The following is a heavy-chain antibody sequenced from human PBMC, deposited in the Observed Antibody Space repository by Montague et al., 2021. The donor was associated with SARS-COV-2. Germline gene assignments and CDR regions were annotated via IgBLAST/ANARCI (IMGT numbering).Heavy chain of an antibody. CDR3: ASAPRYSFGFWAY. CDR1: GASSSNYY. CDR2: INHSGYT. D-gene: IGHD5-12*01. V-gene: IGHV4-34*01. Sequence: SETLSLTCAVYGASSSNYYWSWIRQSPGKGLEWVGEINHSGYTDYNPSLESRLTISLDLSKKQSSLKMTSVTAADTAIYYCASAPRYSFGFWAYWGQGTLVSVSS. J-gene: IGHJ4*02.